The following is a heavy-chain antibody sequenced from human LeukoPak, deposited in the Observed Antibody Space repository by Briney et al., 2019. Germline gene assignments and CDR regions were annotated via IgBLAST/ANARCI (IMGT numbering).Heavy chain of an antibody. J-gene: IGHJ3*02. CDR1: GFSLNTFA. CDR2: ISSSGSGGNT. D-gene: IGHD2-8*01. Sequence: GGSLRLSCAASGFSLNTFAMSWLRQAPGKGLEWVSGISSSGSGGNTYYADSVKGRFTISRDNSKNTLYLQMNSLRAEDTAVYYCAKALLLYPAAFDIWGQGTMVTVSS. V-gene: IGHV3-23*01. CDR3: AKALLLYPAAFDI.